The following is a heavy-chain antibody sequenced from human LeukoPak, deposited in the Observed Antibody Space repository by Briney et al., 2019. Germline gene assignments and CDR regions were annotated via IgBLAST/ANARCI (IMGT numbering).Heavy chain of an antibody. CDR1: GXTFSSYG. CDR3: ARGPKYIASTGPHYFDY. D-gene: IGHD1-1*01. CDR2: IWYDGSNK. V-gene: IGHV3-33*01. Sequence: GGSLRLSCAASGXTFSSYGVHWVRQAPGKGLEWVGVIWYDGSNKYYADSVKGRFTISRDNAEYSLYLQRNSLRAEDTAVYYCARGPKYIASTGPHYFDYWGQGTLVTVSS. J-gene: IGHJ4*02.